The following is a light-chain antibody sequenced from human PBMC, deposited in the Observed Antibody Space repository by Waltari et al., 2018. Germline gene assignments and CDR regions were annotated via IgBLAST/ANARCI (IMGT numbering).Light chain of an antibody. J-gene: IGLJ1*01. CDR3: SSYTSSSTYV. CDR1: SSDAGGYNH. CDR2: DVS. Sequence: QSALTQHASVSGSPGQAITISCTGTSSDAGGYNHVSWYQQHTGKAPKLMIYDVSNRPSGVSNLFSGSKSGNTASLTISGLQAEDEADYYCSSYTSSSTYVFGTGTKVTVL. V-gene: IGLV2-14*01.